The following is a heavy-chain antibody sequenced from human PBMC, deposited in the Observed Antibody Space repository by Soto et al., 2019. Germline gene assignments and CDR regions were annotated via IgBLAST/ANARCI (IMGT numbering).Heavy chain of an antibody. CDR2: INSDGSST. CDR1: GFTFSSYW. D-gene: IGHD2-8*01. V-gene: IGHV3-74*01. J-gene: IGHJ6*02. CDR3: ARGGYCTSGVCYTSYYGLDV. Sequence: GGSLRLSCAASGFTFSSYWMHWVRQAPGKGLVWVSHINSDGSSTNYADSVKGRFTISRDNAKNTLYLQMNSLRAEDTAVYYCARGGYCTSGVCYTSYYGLDVWGQGTTVTVSS.